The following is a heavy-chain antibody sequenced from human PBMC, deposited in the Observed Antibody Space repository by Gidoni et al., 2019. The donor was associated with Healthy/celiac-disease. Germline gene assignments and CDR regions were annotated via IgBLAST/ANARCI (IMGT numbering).Heavy chain of an antibody. CDR2: IYYSGST. CDR1: GGSISSSSYY. V-gene: IGHV4-39*01. Sequence: QLQLQESGPGLVKPSATLSLTCTVSGGSISSSSYYWGWIRQPPGKGLEWIGSIYYSGSTYYNPSLKSRVTISVDTSKNQFSLKLSSVTAADTAVYYCARSEGGYSGRGGWFDPWGQGTLVTVSS. CDR3: ARSEGGYSGRGGWFDP. J-gene: IGHJ5*02. D-gene: IGHD1-26*01.